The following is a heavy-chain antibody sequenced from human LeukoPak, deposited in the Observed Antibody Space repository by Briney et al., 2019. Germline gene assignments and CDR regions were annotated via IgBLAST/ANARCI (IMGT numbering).Heavy chain of an antibody. J-gene: IGHJ4*02. CDR1: GFTFSSYW. CDR2: INTDGSST. D-gene: IGHD5-18*01. V-gene: IGHV3-74*01. CDR3: AKDLGWAQFWLG. Sequence: GGSLRLSCAASGFTFSSYWMHWVRQAPGKGLVWVSRINTDGSSTSYADSVKGRFTISRDNAKNSLYLQMNSLRPEDTAVYYCAKDLGWAQFWLGWGQGTLVTVSS.